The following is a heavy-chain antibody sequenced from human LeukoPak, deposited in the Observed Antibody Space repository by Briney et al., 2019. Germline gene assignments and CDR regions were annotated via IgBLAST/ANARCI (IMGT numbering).Heavy chain of an antibody. CDR3: ARGTRTSGSSWYFDY. J-gene: IGHJ4*02. D-gene: IGHD1-26*01. Sequence: GGSLRLSCAASGFTVSSNYMSWVRQAPGKGLEWVSVIYSGGSTYYADAVKGRFTISRDNSKNTLSLQMNSMRAEHTAVYYCARGTRTSGSSWYFDYWGQGTLVTVCS. V-gene: IGHV3-66*01. CDR1: GFTVSSNY. CDR2: IYSGGST.